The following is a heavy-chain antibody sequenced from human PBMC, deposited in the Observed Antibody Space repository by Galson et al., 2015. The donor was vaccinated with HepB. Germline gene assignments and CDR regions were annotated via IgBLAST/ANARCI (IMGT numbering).Heavy chain of an antibody. Sequence: SLRLSCAASGFTFSSYSMNWVRQAPGKGLEWVSSISSSSSYIYYADSVKGRFTISRDNAKNSLYLQMNSLRAEDTAVYYCARDASLGYYDSSYAFDIWGQGTMVTVSS. CDR3: ARDASLGYYDSSYAFDI. J-gene: IGHJ3*02. CDR2: ISSSSSYI. CDR1: GFTFSSYS. V-gene: IGHV3-21*01. D-gene: IGHD3-22*01.